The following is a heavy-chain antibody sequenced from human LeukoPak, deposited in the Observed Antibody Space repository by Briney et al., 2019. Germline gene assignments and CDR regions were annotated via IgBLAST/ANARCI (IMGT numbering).Heavy chain of an antibody. CDR1: GFTFSSYW. CDR3: ARDRGRSSSLKLIWYFDL. V-gene: IGHV3-74*01. CDR2: ISSDGSST. Sequence: GGSLRLSCAASGFTFSSYWMHWVRQAPGKGLVWVSRISSDGSSTSYADSVKGRFTISRDNAKNTLYLQMNSLRAEDTAVYYCARDRGRSSSLKLIWYFDLWGRATLVTVSS. J-gene: IGHJ2*01. D-gene: IGHD6-6*01.